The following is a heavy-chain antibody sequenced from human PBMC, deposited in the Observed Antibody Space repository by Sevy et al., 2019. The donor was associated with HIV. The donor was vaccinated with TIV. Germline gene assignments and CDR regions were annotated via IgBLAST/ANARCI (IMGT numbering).Heavy chain of an antibody. CDR2: INPNSGGT. V-gene: IGHV1-2*06. Sequence: ASVKVSCKASGYTFTGYYMHWVRQAPGQGLEWMGRINPNSGGTNYAQKFQGRVTMTRDTSISTAYMELSRRRSDDTAVYYCASSIIHPGYFDYWGQGTLVTVSS. CDR3: ASSIIHPGYFDY. J-gene: IGHJ4*02. D-gene: IGHD5-18*01. CDR1: GYTFTGYY.